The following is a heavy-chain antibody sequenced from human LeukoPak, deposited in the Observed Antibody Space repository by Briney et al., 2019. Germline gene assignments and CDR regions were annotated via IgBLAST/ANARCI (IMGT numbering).Heavy chain of an antibody. CDR3: ARAGIWNYSDSSGYHNGAFDI. J-gene: IGHJ3*02. Sequence: ASVKVSCKASGYTFTGYYMHWVRQAPGQGLEWMGWINPNSGGTNYAQKFQGRVTMTRDTSISTAYMELSRLRSDDTAVYYCARAGIWNYSDSSGYHNGAFDIWGQGAMVTVSS. CDR1: GYTFTGYY. V-gene: IGHV1-2*02. CDR2: INPNSGGT. D-gene: IGHD3-22*01.